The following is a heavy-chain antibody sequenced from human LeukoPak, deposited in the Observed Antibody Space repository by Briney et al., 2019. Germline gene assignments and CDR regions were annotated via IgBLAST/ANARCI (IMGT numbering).Heavy chain of an antibody. CDR3: AKVTGGDMITYGGLDY. CDR1: GFTFSSYW. Sequence: GGSLRLSCAASGFTFSSYWMHRVRQAPGKGLEWVSAIIGSGDTTYYAASVKGRLTISRDNSKNTLYLQMNSLRAEDTAVYYCAKVTGGDMITYGGLDYWGQGTLVTVSS. CDR2: IIGSGDTT. D-gene: IGHD3-16*01. J-gene: IGHJ4*02. V-gene: IGHV3-23*01.